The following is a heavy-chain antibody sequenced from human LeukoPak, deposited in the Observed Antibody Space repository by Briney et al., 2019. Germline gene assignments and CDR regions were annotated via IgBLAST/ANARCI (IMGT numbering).Heavy chain of an antibody. Sequence: PGGSLRLSCAASEFSFNDAWMSWVRQAPGKGRDWVGRIKRKTDGGTTDYAAPVKGRFTISRDDSKTSLYLQMNNLKTEDTAVYHCTTDTRRVVVPKWGQGTLVTVSS. D-gene: IGHD2-15*01. CDR3: TTDTRRVVVPK. CDR1: EFSFNDAW. V-gene: IGHV3-15*01. J-gene: IGHJ4*02. CDR2: IKRKTDGGTT.